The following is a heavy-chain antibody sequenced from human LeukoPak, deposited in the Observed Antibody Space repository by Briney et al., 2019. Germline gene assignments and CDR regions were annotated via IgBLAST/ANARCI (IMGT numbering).Heavy chain of an antibody. D-gene: IGHD3-22*01. CDR1: GFSLSTSGVG. CDR2: IYWDDDK. Sequence: SGPTPVKPTQTLTLTCTFSGFSLSTSGVGVGWIRQPPGKALEWLALIYWDDDKRYSPSLKSRLTITKDTSKNQVVLTMTNMDPVDTATYYCARPYYYDSSGYWPRFDYWGQGTLVTVSS. CDR3: ARPYYYDSSGYWPRFDY. V-gene: IGHV2-5*02. J-gene: IGHJ4*02.